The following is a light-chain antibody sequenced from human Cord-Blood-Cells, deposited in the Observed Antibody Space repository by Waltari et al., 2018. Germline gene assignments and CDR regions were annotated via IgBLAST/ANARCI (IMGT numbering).Light chain of an antibody. J-gene: IGLJ1*01. V-gene: IGLV2-23*02. CDR3: CSYAGSSTYV. CDR2: EVS. Sequence: QSALTQHASVSGSPGPSITIYCTGTSRDVGSFTLISWYQQPQRKAPKLMIYEVSNRPSGVSNRFAGSKSGNTASLTISGLQSEDEAEYYCCSYAGSSTYVFGTGTKVTVL. CDR1: SRDVGSFTL.